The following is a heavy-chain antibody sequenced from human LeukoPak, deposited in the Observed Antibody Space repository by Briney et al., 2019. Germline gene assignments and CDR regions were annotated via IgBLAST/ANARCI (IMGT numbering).Heavy chain of an antibody. V-gene: IGHV4-59*11. CDR2: IYNSGNT. D-gene: IGHD4-23*01. CDR1: GGTISSHY. J-gene: IGHJ3*02. Sequence: PSETLTLTCTASGGTISSHYWSWIRQPPGKGLEWIGYIYNSGNTNYNPSLKRRVTISGDTSKHQFSLKLSSVTAAHTAVYYCARHWVVIQLGAFDIWGQGTMVTVS. CDR3: ARHWVVIQLGAFDI.